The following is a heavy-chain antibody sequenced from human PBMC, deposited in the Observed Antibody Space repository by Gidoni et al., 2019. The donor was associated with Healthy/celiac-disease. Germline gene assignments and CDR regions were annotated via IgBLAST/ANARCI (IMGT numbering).Heavy chain of an antibody. J-gene: IGHJ4*02. D-gene: IGHD3-22*01. CDR2: IKSKTDGGTT. V-gene: IGHV3-15*07. CDR1: GFTFSNAW. CDR3: TTDPIYYDSSGPSH. Sequence: EVQLVESGGGLVKPGGSLRLSCAASGFTFSNAWRNWVRQAPGKGLEWVGRIKSKTDGGTTDYAAPVKGRFTISRDDSKNTLYLQMNSLKTEDTAVDYCTTDPIYYDSSGPSHWGQGTLVTVSS.